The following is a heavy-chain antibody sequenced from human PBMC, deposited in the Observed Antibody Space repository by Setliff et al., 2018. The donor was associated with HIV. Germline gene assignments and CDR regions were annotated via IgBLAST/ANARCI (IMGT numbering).Heavy chain of an antibody. D-gene: IGHD1-7*01. CDR1: GGSVSGYY. CDR2: IDHSGST. V-gene: IGHV4-34*01. Sequence: SETLSLTCAVYGGSVSGYYWSWIRQPPGKGLQWIGEIDHSGSTNYNPSLKSRVTISVDTSKNQFSLKLSSVTAADTAVYYCARDRSNWNYGKNYMDVWGKGTTVTVSS. J-gene: IGHJ6*03. CDR3: ARDRSNWNYGKNYMDV.